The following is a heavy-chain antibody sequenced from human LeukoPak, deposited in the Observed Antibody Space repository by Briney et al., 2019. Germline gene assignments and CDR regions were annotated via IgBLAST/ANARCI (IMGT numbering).Heavy chain of an antibody. CDR1: GGSFSGYY. CDR2: INHSGST. D-gene: IGHD3-10*01. V-gene: IGHV4-34*01. J-gene: IGHJ4*02. CDR3: ARIILVRGVIMIEGPS. Sequence: SETLSLTCAVYGGSFSGYYWSWIRQPPGKGLEWIGEINHSGSTNYNPSLKSRVTISVDTSKNQFSLKLSSVTAADTAVYYCARIILVRGVIMIEGPSWGQGTLVTVSS.